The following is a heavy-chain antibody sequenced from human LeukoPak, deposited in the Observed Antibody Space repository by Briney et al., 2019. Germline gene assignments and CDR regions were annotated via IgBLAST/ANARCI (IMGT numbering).Heavy chain of an antibody. J-gene: IGHJ4*02. CDR3: ARTSYTSSRFDY. V-gene: IGHV3-74*01. D-gene: IGHD6-13*01. CDR2: INSDGSIT. CDR1: GFIFSSYW. Sequence: GGSLRLSCAASGFIFSSYWMHWVRQAPGKGLVWVSRINSDGSITSYADSVKGRFTISRDNAKNTLYLQMNSLRAEDTAVYYCARTSYTSSRFDYWGQGTLVTVSS.